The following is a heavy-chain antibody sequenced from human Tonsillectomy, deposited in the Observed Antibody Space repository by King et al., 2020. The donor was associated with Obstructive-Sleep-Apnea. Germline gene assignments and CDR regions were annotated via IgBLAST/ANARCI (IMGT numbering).Heavy chain of an antibody. J-gene: IGHJ4*02. CDR2: ISFDESKQ. Sequence: QVQLVQSGGGVVQPGRSLTLSCAASGFTFSSYAMEWVRQAPGRGLEWVAVISFDESKQYYADSVKGRFAISRDNSKNTLNLQMSSLRAEDTGVYYCARSLFSSWYGGVGYWGQGTLVTVSA. CDR1: GFTFSSYA. CDR3: ARSLFSSWYGGVGY. V-gene: IGHV3-30*09. D-gene: IGHD6-13*01.